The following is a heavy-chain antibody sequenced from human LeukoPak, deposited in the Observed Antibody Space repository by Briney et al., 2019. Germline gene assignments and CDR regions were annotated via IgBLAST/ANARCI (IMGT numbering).Heavy chain of an antibody. V-gene: IGHV1-69*04. D-gene: IGHD6-19*01. J-gene: IGHJ4*02. CDR1: GGTFSSYA. Sequence: GASVKVSCKASGGTFSSYATRWVRQAPGQGLEWMGRIIPILGIANYAQKFQGRVTITADKSTSTAYMELSSLRSEDTAVYYCAREGIAVALDYWGQGTLVTVSS. CDR3: AREGIAVALDY. CDR2: IIPILGIA.